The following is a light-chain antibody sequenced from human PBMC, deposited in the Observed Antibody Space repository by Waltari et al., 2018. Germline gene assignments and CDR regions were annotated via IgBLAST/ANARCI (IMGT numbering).Light chain of an antibody. V-gene: IGKV1-5*03. CDR3: QRYNSYPRT. CDR1: QSIGSW. Sequence: DIQMTQSPSTLSASIGDTVTITCRATQSIGSWLAWYQQKPGKAPNLLIYKASSLESGVPSRFSGSGSGTEFTLTISSLQPDDFATYYCQRYNSYPRTFGRGTKVEIK. CDR2: KAS. J-gene: IGKJ1*01.